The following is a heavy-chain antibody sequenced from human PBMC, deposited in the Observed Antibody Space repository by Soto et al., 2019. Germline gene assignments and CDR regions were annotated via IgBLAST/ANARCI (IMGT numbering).Heavy chain of an antibody. CDR2: IAYDGNEK. CDR1: GFTFKTHA. CDR3: GKDVGDYVPYYYGVDV. J-gene: IGHJ6*02. Sequence: QVQLAESGGGVVQPGTSLRLSCAASGFTFKTHAMHWVRQAPGKGLEWMAVIAYDGNEKFYADSVKGRFTISRDNSKNALYLQINTLRNEDTAVYYCGKDVGDYVPYYYGVDVWGQGTTVTVS. V-gene: IGHV3-30*18. D-gene: IGHD1-26*01.